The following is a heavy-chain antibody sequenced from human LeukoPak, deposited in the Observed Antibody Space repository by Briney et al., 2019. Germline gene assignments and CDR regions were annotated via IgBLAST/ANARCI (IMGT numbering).Heavy chain of an antibody. CDR1: GYTFTSYD. V-gene: IGHV1-8*01. D-gene: IGHD3-10*01. CDR3: ARSHYYGSGSYYNNYGMDV. J-gene: IGHJ6*02. Sequence: GASVKVSCKASGYTFTSYDINWVRQATGQGLGWMGWMNPNSGNTGYAQKFQGRVTMTRNTSISTAYMELSSLRSEDTAVYYCARSHYYGSGSYYNNYGMDVWGQGTTVTVSS. CDR2: MNPNSGNT.